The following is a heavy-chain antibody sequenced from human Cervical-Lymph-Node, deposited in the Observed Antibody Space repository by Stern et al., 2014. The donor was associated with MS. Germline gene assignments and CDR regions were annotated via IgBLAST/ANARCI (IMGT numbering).Heavy chain of an antibody. Sequence: EVHLVESGAEVKKPGQSLKISCKGSGYSFTNSWIGWVRQMPGKGLELMGIISPVDSETRSSPSFQGQVTISVDKSINTAYVQWTSLEASDTAMYYCARQGCATTSCHTIDSWGQGTLITVSS. D-gene: IGHD2-2*02. CDR2: ISPVDSET. CDR1: GYSFTNSW. CDR3: ARQGCATTSCHTIDS. J-gene: IGHJ4*02. V-gene: IGHV5-51*01.